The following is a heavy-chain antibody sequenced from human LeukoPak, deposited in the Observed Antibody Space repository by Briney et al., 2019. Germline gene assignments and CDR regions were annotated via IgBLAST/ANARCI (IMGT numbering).Heavy chain of an antibody. CDR3: ARVRQYYYDSSGYYHYFDY. Sequence: SVKVSCKASGGTFSSYAISWVRQAPGQGLEWMGGIIPIFGTANYAQKFQGRVTITADETTSTAYMELNSLRSEDTAVYYCARVRQYYYDSSGYYHYFDYWGQGTLVTVSS. V-gene: IGHV1-69*13. CDR1: GGTFSSYA. J-gene: IGHJ4*02. D-gene: IGHD3-22*01. CDR2: IIPIFGTA.